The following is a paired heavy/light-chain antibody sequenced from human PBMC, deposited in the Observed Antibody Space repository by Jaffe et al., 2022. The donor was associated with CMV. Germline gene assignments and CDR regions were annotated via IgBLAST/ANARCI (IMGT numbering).Light chain of an antibody. V-gene: IGLV1-51*02. CDR1: SSNIGNNY. Sequence: QSVLTQPPSVSAAPGQKVTISCSGTSSNIGNNYVSWYQQLPGTAPKLLIYENNKRPSGIPDRFSASKSGTSATLGITGLQTGDEADYYCGTWDSSLSVWVFGGGTKLTVL. CDR2: ENN. CDR3: GTWDSSLSVWV. J-gene: IGLJ3*02.
Heavy chain of an antibody. J-gene: IGHJ2*01. CDR2: ISYDGRYT. CDR3: GGVAGSEPGWYFDL. V-gene: IGHV3-33*08. Sequence: QVQLVESGGGVVQPGRSLRLSCAASGFRFRSYGMHWVRQAPGKGLEWVALISYDGRYTSYADSVKGRFTISRDNSKNTLYLQMNSLRAEDTAVYYCGGVAGSEPGWYFDLWGRGTLVTVSS. CDR1: GFRFRSYG. D-gene: IGHD6-19*01.